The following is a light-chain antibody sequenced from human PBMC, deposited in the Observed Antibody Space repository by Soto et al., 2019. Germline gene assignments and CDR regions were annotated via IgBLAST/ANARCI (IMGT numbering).Light chain of an antibody. CDR1: NSDVGGYDY. CDR3: LSYTSRNNLV. V-gene: IGLV2-14*01. Sequence: QSVLTQPASVSASPGQSITISCTGTNSDVGGYDYVSWYQQHPHSAPKLIIYEVKNRPSGVSNRFYGSKSGNTASLTISGLQAEDEGDYYCLSYTSRNNLVFGSGTKVTVL. CDR2: EVK. J-gene: IGLJ1*01.